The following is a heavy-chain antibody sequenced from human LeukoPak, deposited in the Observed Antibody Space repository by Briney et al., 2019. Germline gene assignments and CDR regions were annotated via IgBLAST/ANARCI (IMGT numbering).Heavy chain of an antibody. V-gene: IGHV5-51*01. J-gene: IGHJ4*02. D-gene: IGHD1-26*01. CDR3: ARRYSGSYVDS. Sequence: GESLKISCKGSGYNFSSQWIGWERQMPGKGLEWMGIIDPDDSHTRYRPSFQGQVTISADKSISTAYLQWSSLKASDTAMYYCARRYSGSYVDSWGQGTLVTVPS. CDR2: IDPDDSHT. CDR1: GYNFSSQW.